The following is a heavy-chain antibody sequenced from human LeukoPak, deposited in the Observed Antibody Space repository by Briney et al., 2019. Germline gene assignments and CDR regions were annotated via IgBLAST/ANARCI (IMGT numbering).Heavy chain of an antibody. J-gene: IGHJ4*02. V-gene: IGHV7-4-1*02. CDR1: GYTFTSYA. D-gene: IGHD4-17*01. CDR2: INTNTGNP. CDR3: ARVGADPFGYGDYVLVDY. Sequence: ASVKVSCKASGYTFTSYAMNWVRQAPGQGLEWMGWINTNTGNPTYAQGFTGRFVFSLDTSVSTAYLQISSLKAEDTAVYYCARVGADPFGYGDYVLVDYWGQGTLVTVSS.